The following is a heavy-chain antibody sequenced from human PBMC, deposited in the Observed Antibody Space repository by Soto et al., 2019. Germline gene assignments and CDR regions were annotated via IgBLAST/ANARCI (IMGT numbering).Heavy chain of an antibody. J-gene: IGHJ5*02. CDR2: IRGYNGNT. V-gene: IGHV1-18*01. CDR3: AREDVYKWYDGSWFDP. CDR1: GYTFTSYG. Sequence: QVKLVQSGAEVKKPGASVQVTCKSSGYTFTSYGISWVRQAPGQGLEWMGWIRGYNGNTNYAQKLQGRVTMTTETSTSNAYMELRSLRSDEAAVDYCAREDVYKWYDGSWFDPWGQGTLVTVSS. D-gene: IGHD1-1*01.